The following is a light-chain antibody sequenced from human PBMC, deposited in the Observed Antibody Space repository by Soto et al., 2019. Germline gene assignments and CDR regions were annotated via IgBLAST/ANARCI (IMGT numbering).Light chain of an antibody. CDR2: EVS. CDR3: SSYTSSTTLDV. J-gene: IGLJ1*01. Sequence: QSVLTQPPSLSGSPRPPLPLSFTRTPGDVGTYILVSWYQQHPGKAPKLMIYEVSKRPPGVSNRFSGSKSGNTASLTISGLQAEDEADYYCSSYTSSTTLDVFGTGTKVTVL. V-gene: IGLV2-14*02. CDR1: PGDVGTYIL.